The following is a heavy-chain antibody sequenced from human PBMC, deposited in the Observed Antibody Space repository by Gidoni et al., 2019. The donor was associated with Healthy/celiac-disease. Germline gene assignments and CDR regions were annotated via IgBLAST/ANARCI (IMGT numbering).Heavy chain of an antibody. CDR3: AKEIRAGEMATTEYYYYYGMDV. D-gene: IGHD1-1*01. CDR1: GFTFSSYG. CDR2: IAYDGSNK. V-gene: IGHV3-30*18. J-gene: IGHJ6*02. Sequence: QVQLVESGGGVVQPGRSLRLSCAASGFTFSSYGLHWVRQAPGQGLEWVAVIAYDGSNKYYADSVKGRFTISRDNSKNTLYLQMNSLRAEDTAVYYCAKEIRAGEMATTEYYYYYGMDVWGQGTTVTVSS.